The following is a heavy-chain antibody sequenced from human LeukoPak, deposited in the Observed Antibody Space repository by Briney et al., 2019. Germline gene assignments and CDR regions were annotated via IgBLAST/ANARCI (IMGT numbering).Heavy chain of an antibody. Sequence: SETLSLTCTVSGGSISSSGYYWGWIRQPPGKGLEWIGSIYYSGSTYYNPSLKSRVTISVDTSKNQFSLKLSSVTAADTAVYYCAGLPGSPFDYWGQGTLVTVSS. CDR2: IYYSGST. V-gene: IGHV4-39*01. CDR3: AGLPGSPFDY. CDR1: GGSISSSGYY. J-gene: IGHJ4*02.